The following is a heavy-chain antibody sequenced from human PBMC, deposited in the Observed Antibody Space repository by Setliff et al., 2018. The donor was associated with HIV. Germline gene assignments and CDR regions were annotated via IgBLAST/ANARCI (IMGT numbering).Heavy chain of an antibody. J-gene: IGHJ3*02. Sequence: GESLRLSCAASGFTFSAHGMHWVRQAPGKGLEWVAFMKYDESSEYYADSVKGRVTISRDNSKNTVDLQMNSLRTEDTAVYYCAKDGDYRNGDYDAFDIWGLGTMVTVSS. V-gene: IGHV3-30*02. CDR3: AKDGDYRNGDYDAFDI. CDR1: GFTFSAHG. D-gene: IGHD4-4*01. CDR2: MKYDESSE.